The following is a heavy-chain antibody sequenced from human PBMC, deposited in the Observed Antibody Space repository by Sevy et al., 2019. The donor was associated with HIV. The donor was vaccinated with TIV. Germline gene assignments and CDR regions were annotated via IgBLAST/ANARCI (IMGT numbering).Heavy chain of an antibody. J-gene: IGHJ1*01. CDR2: IKQDGSEK. Sequence: GGSLRLSCAASGFTFSSYWMSWVRQAPGKGLEWVANIKQDGSEKYYVDSVKGRFTISRDNAKNSLYLQMNSLRAEDTAVYYCAKEGRAAAGTYFQHWGQGTLVTVSS. CDR1: GFTFSSYW. CDR3: AKEGRAAAGTYFQH. V-gene: IGHV3-7*03. D-gene: IGHD6-13*01.